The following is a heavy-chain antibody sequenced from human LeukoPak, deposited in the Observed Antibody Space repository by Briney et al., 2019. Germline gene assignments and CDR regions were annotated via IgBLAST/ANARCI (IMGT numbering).Heavy chain of an antibody. J-gene: IGHJ4*02. V-gene: IGHV3-23*01. CDR2: ISGSGRST. Sequence: PGGSLRLSCAASGLTFSSYAMSWVRQAPGKGLDWVSSISGSGRSTYYADSVKGWFTISRDNSKNTLYLQMNSLRAEDTAVYYCAKEVPGPVWLPYFDYWGQGTLVTVSS. CDR1: GLTFSSYA. D-gene: IGHD5-24*01. CDR3: AKEVPGPVWLPYFDY.